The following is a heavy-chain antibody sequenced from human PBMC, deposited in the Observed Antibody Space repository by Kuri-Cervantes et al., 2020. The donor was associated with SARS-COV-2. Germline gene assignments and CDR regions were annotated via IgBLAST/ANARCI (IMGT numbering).Heavy chain of an antibody. V-gene: IGHV3-73*01. CDR2: IRSKANSYAT. CDR3: TRHGQRIYGDYDIPPFDY. Sequence: GGSLRLSCAASGFTFSGSAMHWVRQASGKGLEWVGRIRSKANSYATAYAASAKGRFTISRDDSKNTAYLQMNSLKTENTAVYYCTRHGQRIYGDYDIPPFDYWGQGTLVTVSS. J-gene: IGHJ4*02. D-gene: IGHD4-17*01. CDR1: GFTFSGSA.